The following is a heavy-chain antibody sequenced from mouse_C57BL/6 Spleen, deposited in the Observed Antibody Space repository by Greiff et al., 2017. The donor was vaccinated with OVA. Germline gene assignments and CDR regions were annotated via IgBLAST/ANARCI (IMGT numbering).Heavy chain of an antibody. V-gene: IGHV1-69*01. CDR3: ARRGSNYAVGFDY. CDR2: IDPSDSYT. Sequence: QVQLQQPGAELVMPGASVKLSCKASGYTFTSYWMHWVKQRPGQGLEWIGEIDPSDSYTNYNQKFKGKSTLTVDKSSSTAYMQLSSLTSEDSAVYYCARRGSNYAVGFDYWGQGTTLTVSS. J-gene: IGHJ2*01. CDR1: GYTFTSYW. D-gene: IGHD2-5*01.